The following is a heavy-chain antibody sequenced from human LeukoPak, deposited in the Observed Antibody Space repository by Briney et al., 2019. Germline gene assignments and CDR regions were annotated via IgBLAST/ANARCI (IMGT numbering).Heavy chain of an antibody. V-gene: IGHV3-23*01. Sequence: GGSLRLSCAASGFTFSSYAMSWVRQAPGKGLEWVSAISGSGGSTYYADSVKGRFTISRDNSKNTLYLQMNSLRAEDTAVYYCARMGNYYDSSMFDPWGQGTLVTVSS. CDR1: GFTFSSYA. CDR3: ARMGNYYDSSMFDP. J-gene: IGHJ5*02. D-gene: IGHD3-22*01. CDR2: ISGSGGST.